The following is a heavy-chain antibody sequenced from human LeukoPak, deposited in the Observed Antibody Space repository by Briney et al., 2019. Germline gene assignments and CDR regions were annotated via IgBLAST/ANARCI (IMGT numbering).Heavy chain of an antibody. J-gene: IGHJ6*02. CDR1: GYTLTSYD. V-gene: IGHV1-8*01. CDR2: TNPNSGNT. Sequence: ASVKVSCKASGYTLTSYDINWVRQATGQGLEWMGWTNPNSGNTGYAQKFQGRVTMTRNTSISTAYMELSNLRSEDTAAYYCARVRSQNYGMDVWGQGTTVTVSS. CDR3: ARVRSQNYGMDV.